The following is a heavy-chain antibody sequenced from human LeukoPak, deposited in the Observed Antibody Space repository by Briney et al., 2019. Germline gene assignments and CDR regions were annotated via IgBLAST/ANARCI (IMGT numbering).Heavy chain of an antibody. CDR2: IYYSGST. D-gene: IGHD6-19*01. J-gene: IGHJ4*02. CDR3: ARVRLGSYFDY. Sequence: SETLSLTCTVSGGSISSYYWSWIRQPPGKGLEWIGYIYYSGSTNYNPSLKSRVTISVDTSKNQFSLKLSSVTAADTAVYYCARVRLGSYFDYWGQGTLVTVSS. CDR1: GGSISSYY. V-gene: IGHV4-59*01.